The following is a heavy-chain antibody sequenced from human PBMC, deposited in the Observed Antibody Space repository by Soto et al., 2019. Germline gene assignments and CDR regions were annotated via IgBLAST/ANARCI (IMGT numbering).Heavy chain of an antibody. J-gene: IGHJ6*02. D-gene: IGHD1-26*01. V-gene: IGHV3-30-3*01. CDR1: GFAFNRYT. CDR2: IPSDGNSK. Sequence: GGSLRLSCAASGFAFNRYTMHWVRQAPGKGLEWVALIPSDGNSKYYADSVKGRVTISRDSSKNTLLLHMNSLRSEDTAFYYCARFTGELAHYYYYGMDVWGQGTTVTVSS. CDR3: ARFTGELAHYYYYGMDV.